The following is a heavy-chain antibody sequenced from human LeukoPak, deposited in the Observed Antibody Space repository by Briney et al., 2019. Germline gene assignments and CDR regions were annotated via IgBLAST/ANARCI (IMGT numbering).Heavy chain of an antibody. V-gene: IGHV4-59*01. CDR3: ACLGYCSGGSCYPTTWFDP. J-gene: IGHJ5*02. Sequence: SETLSLTCTVSGGSISSYYWSWIRQPPGKGLEWIGYIYYSGSTNYNPPLKSRVTISVDTSKNQFSLRLSSVTAEDTAVYCCACLGYCSGGSCYPTTWFDPWGQGTLVTVSS. D-gene: IGHD2-15*01. CDR1: GGSISSYY. CDR2: IYYSGST.